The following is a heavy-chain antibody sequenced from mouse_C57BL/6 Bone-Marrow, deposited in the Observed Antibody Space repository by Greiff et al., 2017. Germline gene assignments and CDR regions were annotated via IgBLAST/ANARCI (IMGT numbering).Heavy chain of an antibody. V-gene: IGHV14-4*01. CDR2: IDPANGDT. J-gene: IGHJ4*01. D-gene: IGHD1-1*01. Sequence: VQLQQSGAELVRPGASVKLSCTASGFNINDDYMHWVKQRPEQGLEWIGWIDPANGDTEYASKFQGKATITADTSSNTAYLQLSSLTSEDTAVYYCTSYGSSYEDMDYWGQGTSVTVSS. CDR1: GFNINDDY. CDR3: TSYGSSYEDMDY.